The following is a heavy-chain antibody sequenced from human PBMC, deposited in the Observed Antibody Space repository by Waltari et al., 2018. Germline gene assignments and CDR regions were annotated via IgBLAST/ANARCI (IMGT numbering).Heavy chain of an antibody. J-gene: IGHJ4*02. CDR1: GYSISSGYY. D-gene: IGHD3-10*01. V-gene: IGHV4-38-2*01. CDR3: ARQGPITLLGY. CDR2: VYHSGST. Sequence: QVQLQESGPGLVKPSETLSLPCAVSGYSISSGYYWGWLRQPPGKGLEWIGSVYHSGSTYYNPSLKSRVTISVDTSKNQFSLKLSSVTAADTAVYYCARQGPITLLGYWGQGTLVTVSS.